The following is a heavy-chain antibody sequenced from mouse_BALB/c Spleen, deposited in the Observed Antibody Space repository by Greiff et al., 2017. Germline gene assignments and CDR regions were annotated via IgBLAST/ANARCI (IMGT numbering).Heavy chain of an antibody. CDR3: ARGAAWFAY. CDR2: ISSGSSTI. CDR1: GFTFSSFG. J-gene: IGHJ3*01. Sequence: EVNVVESGGGLVQPGGSRKLSCAASGFTFSSFGMHWVRQAPEKGLEWVAYISSGSSTIYYADTVKGRFTISRDNPKNTLFLQMTSLRSEDTAMYYCARGAAWFAYWGQGTLVTVSA. V-gene: IGHV5-17*02.